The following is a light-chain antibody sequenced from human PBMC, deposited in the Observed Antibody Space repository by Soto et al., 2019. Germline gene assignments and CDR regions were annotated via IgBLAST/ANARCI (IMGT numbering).Light chain of an antibody. V-gene: IGLV2-8*01. Sequence: QSALTQPPSASGTPGQSVTIPCTGTSSDVGDYNYVSWYQQHPGKAPKLMIYEVSRRPSGVPDRFSGSKSGNTASLTVSGLQAEDEADYYCATWDDTLSGVVFGGGTKLTVL. CDR1: SSDVGDYNY. J-gene: IGLJ2*01. CDR2: EVS. CDR3: ATWDDTLSGVV.